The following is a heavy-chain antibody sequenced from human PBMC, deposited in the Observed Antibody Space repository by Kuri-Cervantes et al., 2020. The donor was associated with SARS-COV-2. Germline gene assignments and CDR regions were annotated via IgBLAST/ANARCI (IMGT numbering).Heavy chain of an antibody. CDR3: ARELGSWPFDY. D-gene: IGHD6-13*01. V-gene: IGHV3-7*01. Sequence: GESLKISCAASGFTFSDYWLSWVRQAPGKGLEWVANIKQDGSEKYYADSVKGRFTISRDNSKNTLYLQMNSLRAEDTAVYYCARELGSWPFDYWGQGTLVTVSS. CDR1: GFTFSDYW. CDR2: IKQDGSEK. J-gene: IGHJ4*02.